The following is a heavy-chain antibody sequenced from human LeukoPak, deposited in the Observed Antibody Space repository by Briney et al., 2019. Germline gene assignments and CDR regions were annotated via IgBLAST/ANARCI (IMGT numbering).Heavy chain of an antibody. CDR3: ARNYGSGSYYPDY. Sequence: GRSLRLSCAASGFTFSSYAMHWVPQAPGKELEWVAVISYDGSNKYYADSVKGRFTISRDNSKNTLYLQMNSLRAEDTAVYYCARNYGSGSYYPDYWGQGTLVTVSS. J-gene: IGHJ4*02. D-gene: IGHD3-10*01. CDR1: GFTFSSYA. V-gene: IGHV3-30-3*01. CDR2: ISYDGSNK.